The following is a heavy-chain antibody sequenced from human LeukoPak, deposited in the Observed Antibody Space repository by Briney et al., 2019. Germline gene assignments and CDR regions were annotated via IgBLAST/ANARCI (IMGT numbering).Heavy chain of an antibody. CDR3: ARAYGSGSYYYYFDY. CDR1: GFTFDDYG. J-gene: IGHJ4*02. V-gene: IGHV3-20*04. D-gene: IGHD3-10*01. Sequence: GGSLRLSCAAFGFTFDDYGMSWVRQAPGKGLEWVSGINWNGGSTGYADSVKGRFTISRDNAKNSLYLQMNSLRAEDTALYYCARAYGSGSYYYYFDYWGQGTLVTVSS. CDR2: INWNGGST.